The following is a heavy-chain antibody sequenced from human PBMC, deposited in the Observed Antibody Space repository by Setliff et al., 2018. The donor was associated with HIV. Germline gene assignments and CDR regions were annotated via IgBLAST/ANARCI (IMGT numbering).Heavy chain of an antibody. V-gene: IGHV1-69*10. CDR3: ATNPEMATINYYYYYMGV. CDR2: IIPLHGIA. D-gene: IGHD5-12*01. J-gene: IGHJ6*03. Sequence: ASVKVSCKAPGGTFSSYAITWVRQAPGQGLEWMGGIIPLHGIANYIQKFQGRVTITADKSTTTAYMELSSLRSEDTAVYYCATNPEMATINYYYYYMGVWGKGTTVTVSS. CDR1: GGTFSSYA.